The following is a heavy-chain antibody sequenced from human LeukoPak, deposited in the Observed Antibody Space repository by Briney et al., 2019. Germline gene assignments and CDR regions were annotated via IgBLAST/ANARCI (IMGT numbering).Heavy chain of an antibody. D-gene: IGHD6-13*01. CDR1: GFTLSGSS. CDR2: IRTKANTYAT. CDR3: TTSYSGNSWYDWFGP. Sequence: GGSLRLSCAASGFTLSGSSIHWVRQASGKGLEWVGLIRTKANTYATAYAASVTGRFTISRDDSKTTSYLQMNSLKTEDTALYFCTTSYSGNSWYDWFGPWGQGTLVTVSS. V-gene: IGHV3-73*01. J-gene: IGHJ5*02.